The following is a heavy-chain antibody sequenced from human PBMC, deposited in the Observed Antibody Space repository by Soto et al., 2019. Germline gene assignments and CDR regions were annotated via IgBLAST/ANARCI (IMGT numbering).Heavy chain of an antibody. V-gene: IGHV3-21*01. D-gene: IGHD3-22*01. CDR3: ARDWGYYYDSSGYYGNWYFDL. CDR1: GFTFSSYS. Sequence: EVQLVESGGGLVKPGGSLRLSCAASGFTFSSYSMNWVRQAPGKGLEWVSSISSSSSYIYYADSVKGRFTISRDNAKNSLYLQMNSLRAEDTAVYYCARDWGYYYDSSGYYGNWYFDLWGRSTLVTVSS. J-gene: IGHJ2*01. CDR2: ISSSSSYI.